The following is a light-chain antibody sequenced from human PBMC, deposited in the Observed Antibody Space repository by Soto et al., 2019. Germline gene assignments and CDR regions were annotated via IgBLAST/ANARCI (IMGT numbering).Light chain of an antibody. CDR2: IAS. CDR3: QQYSVHWT. CDR1: QPISGW. Sequence: QTTQSTANRVACVADGHNITFRASQPISGWLAWYQQKPGKAPNLLIFIASTLKSEVPSRFSGSGFGTEFTLTISSLQPDDGATYYCQQYSVHWTVGQGTEVEI. V-gene: IGKV1-5*01. J-gene: IGKJ1*01.